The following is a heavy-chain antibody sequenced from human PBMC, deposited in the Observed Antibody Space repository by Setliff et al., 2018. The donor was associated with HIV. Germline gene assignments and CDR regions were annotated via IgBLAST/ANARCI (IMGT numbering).Heavy chain of an antibody. Sequence: ASETLSLTCTVSGGSISSYYRSWIRQSPGKGLEWIGSIYYSGNTYYNPSLKSRVTISVDTSKNQFSLKLSSVTAADAAVYYCARSPSYRSSWEYYFDYWGQGILVTVSS. CDR1: GGSISSYY. V-gene: IGHV4-59*05. CDR3: ARSPSYRSSWEYYFDY. CDR2: IYYSGNT. J-gene: IGHJ4*02. D-gene: IGHD6-13*01.